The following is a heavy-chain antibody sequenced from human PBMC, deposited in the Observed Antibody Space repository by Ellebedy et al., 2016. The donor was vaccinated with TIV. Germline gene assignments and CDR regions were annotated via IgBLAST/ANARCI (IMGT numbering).Heavy chain of an antibody. V-gene: IGHV1-18*01. CDR3: ARSVSIAAAGDYYYYYYYYGMDV. CDR2: ISAYNGNT. J-gene: IGHJ6*02. Sequence: ASVKVSXXASGYTFTSYGISWVRQAPGQGLEWMGWISAYNGNTNYAQKLQGRVTMTTDTSTSTAYMELRSLRSDDTAVYYCARSVSIAAAGDYYYYYYYYGMDVWGQGTTVTVSS. CDR1: GYTFTSYG. D-gene: IGHD6-13*01.